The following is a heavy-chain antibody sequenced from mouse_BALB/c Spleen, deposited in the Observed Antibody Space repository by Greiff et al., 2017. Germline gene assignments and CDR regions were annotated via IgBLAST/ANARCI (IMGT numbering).Heavy chain of an antibody. CDR2: ISYSGST. J-gene: IGHJ2*01. D-gene: IGHD1-1*01. Sequence: EVKLVESGPGLVKPSQSLSLTCTVTGYSITSDYAWNWIRQFPGNKLEWMGYISYSGSTSYNPSLKSRISITRDTSKNQFFLQLNSVTTEDTATYYCARVTTSYFDYWGQGTTLTVSS. CDR3: ARVTTSYFDY. V-gene: IGHV3-2*02. CDR1: GYSITSDYA.